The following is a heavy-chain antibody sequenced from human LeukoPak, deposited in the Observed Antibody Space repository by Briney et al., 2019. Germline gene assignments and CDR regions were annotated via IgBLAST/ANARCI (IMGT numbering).Heavy chain of an antibody. D-gene: IGHD3-22*01. CDR2: IYYSGST. Sequence: SETLSLTCTVSGGSISSADYYWSWIRQPPGKGLEWIGYIYYSGSTYYNPSLKSRVTISVDTSKNQFSLKLSSVTAADTAVYYCARGWYYDSSGSDAFDIWGQGTMVTVSS. CDR1: GGSISSADYY. CDR3: ARGWYYDSSGSDAFDI. V-gene: IGHV4-30-4*01. J-gene: IGHJ3*02.